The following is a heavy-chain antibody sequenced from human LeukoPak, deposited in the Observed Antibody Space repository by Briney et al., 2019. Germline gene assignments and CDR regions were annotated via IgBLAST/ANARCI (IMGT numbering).Heavy chain of an antibody. V-gene: IGHV3-7*01. CDR1: GFIFSNYW. J-gene: IGHJ6*02. CDR2: IKQDGSQI. Sequence: GGSLRLSCAASGFIFSNYWMTWVRQAPGKGLEWVANIKQDGSQIYSVDSVKGRFTISRDNAKNSVYLQMNSLRAEDTAVYYCARVGISFYYGMDVWGQGTTVTVSS. D-gene: IGHD2-15*01. CDR3: ARVGISFYYGMDV.